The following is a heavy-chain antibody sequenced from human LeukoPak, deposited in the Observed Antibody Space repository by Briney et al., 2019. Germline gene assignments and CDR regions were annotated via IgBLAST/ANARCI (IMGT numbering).Heavy chain of an antibody. CDR1: GYSFTSYW. CDR3: ARNRLYYGSGNYYYYMDA. V-gene: IGHV5-51*01. J-gene: IGHJ6*03. CDR2: IYPGDSDT. Sequence: GESLKISCKGSGYSFTSYWIGWVRQMPGKGLEWMGIIYPGDSDTRYSPSFQGQVTISADKSISTAYLQWSSLKASDTAMYYCARNRLYYGSGNYYYYMDAWGKGTTVTVSS. D-gene: IGHD3-10*01.